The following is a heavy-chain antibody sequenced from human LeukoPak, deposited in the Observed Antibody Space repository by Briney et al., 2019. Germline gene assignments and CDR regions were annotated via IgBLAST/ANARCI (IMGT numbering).Heavy chain of an antibody. Sequence: GGSLRLSCAASGFTFSSYAMSWVRPAPGKGLEWVSAISGSGGSTYYADSVKGRFTISRDNSKNTLNLQMNSLRAEDTAVYYCAKGADIAVAGTAYYYYGMDVWGQGTTVTVSS. D-gene: IGHD6-19*01. CDR1: GFTFSSYA. CDR2: ISGSGGST. J-gene: IGHJ6*02. V-gene: IGHV3-23*01. CDR3: AKGADIAVAGTAYYYYGMDV.